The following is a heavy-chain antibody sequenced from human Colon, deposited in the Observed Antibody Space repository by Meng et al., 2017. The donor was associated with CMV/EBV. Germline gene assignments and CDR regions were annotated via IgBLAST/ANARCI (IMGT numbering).Heavy chain of an antibody. CDR1: GYSISSGYY. Sequence: GSLRLSCTVSGYSISSGYYWGWIRQPPGKGLEWIGSIYHSGSTYYNPSLKSRVTISGDTSKNQCSLKLSSVTAADTAVYYCARGEEGDYIETNWFDPWGQGTLVTVSS. CDR2: IYHSGST. J-gene: IGHJ5*02. V-gene: IGHV4-38-2*02. D-gene: IGHD4-17*01. CDR3: ARGEEGDYIETNWFDP.